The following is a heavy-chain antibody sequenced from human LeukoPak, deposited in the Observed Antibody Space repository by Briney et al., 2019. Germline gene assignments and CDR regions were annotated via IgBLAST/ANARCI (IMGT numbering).Heavy chain of an antibody. CDR3: ARVGRIMITFGGVIAQPAGAFDI. J-gene: IGHJ3*02. CDR1: GYTFTSYG. D-gene: IGHD3-16*02. CDR2: ISAYNGNT. Sequence: GASVKVSCKASGYTFTSYGISWVRQAPGQGLEWMGWISAYNGNTNYAQKLQGRVTMTTDTSTSTAYMELRSLRSDDTAVYYCARVGRIMITFGGVIAQPAGAFDIWGQGTMVTVSS. V-gene: IGHV1-18*01.